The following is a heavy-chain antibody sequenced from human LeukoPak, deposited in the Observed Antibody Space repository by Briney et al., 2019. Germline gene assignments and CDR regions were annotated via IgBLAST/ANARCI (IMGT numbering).Heavy chain of an antibody. D-gene: IGHD3-10*01. V-gene: IGHV4-31*03. Sequence: SETLSLTCTVSGGSISSGGYYWSWIRQHPGKGLEWIGYIYYSGSTYYNPSLKSRVTISVDTSKNQFSLKLSSVTAADTAVYYCARDTTMVRGVIITWGQGTLVTVSS. J-gene: IGHJ4*02. CDR1: GGSISSGGYY. CDR2: IYYSGST. CDR3: ARDTTMVRGVIIT.